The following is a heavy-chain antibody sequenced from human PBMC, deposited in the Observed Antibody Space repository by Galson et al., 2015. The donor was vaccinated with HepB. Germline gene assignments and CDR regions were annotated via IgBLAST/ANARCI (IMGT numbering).Heavy chain of an antibody. CDR3: ARDQGYCSSTSVCYYYYGMDV. Sequence: SVKVSCKASGYTFTSYGISWVRQAPGQGLEWMGWISAYNGNTNYAQKLQGRVTMTTDTSTSTAYMELRSLRSDDTAVYYCARDQGYCSSTSVCYYYYGMDVWGQGTTVTVSS. D-gene: IGHD2-2*01. J-gene: IGHJ6*02. CDR1: GYTFTSYG. CDR2: ISAYNGNT. V-gene: IGHV1-18*01.